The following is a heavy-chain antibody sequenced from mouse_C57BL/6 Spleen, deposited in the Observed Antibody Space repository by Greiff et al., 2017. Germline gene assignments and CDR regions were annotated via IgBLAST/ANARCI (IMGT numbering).Heavy chain of an antibody. CDR3: ASYDYDEGPFAY. V-gene: IGHV1-82*01. Sequence: QVQLQQSGPELVKPGASVKISCKASGYAFSSSWMNWVKQRPGQGLEWIGRIYPGDGDTNYNGKFKGKATLTADKSSSTAYMQLSSLTSEDSAVYFCASYDYDEGPFAYWGQGTLVTVSA. CDR2: IYPGDGDT. J-gene: IGHJ3*01. D-gene: IGHD2-4*01. CDR1: GYAFSSSW.